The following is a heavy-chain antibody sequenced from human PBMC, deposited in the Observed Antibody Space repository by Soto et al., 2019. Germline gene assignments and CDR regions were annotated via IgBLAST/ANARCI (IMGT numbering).Heavy chain of an antibody. CDR2: ISGSGGST. V-gene: IGHV3-23*01. CDR3: AKPYYDFWSGYWDV. D-gene: IGHD3-3*01. CDR1: GFTFSSYA. Sequence: GGSLRLSCAASGFTFSSYAMSWVRQAPGKGLEWVSAISGSGGSTYYADSVKGRFTISRDNSKNTLYLQMNSLRAEDTAVYYCAKPYYDFWSGYWDVWGKGTTVTVSS. J-gene: IGHJ6*04.